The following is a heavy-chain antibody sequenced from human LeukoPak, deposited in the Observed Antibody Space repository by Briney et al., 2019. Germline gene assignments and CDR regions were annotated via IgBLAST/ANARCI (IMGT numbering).Heavy chain of an antibody. D-gene: IGHD3-22*01. J-gene: IGHJ4*02. CDR2: INSSGGST. CDR3: ARDMVLTYYYDSSGYYLEY. CDR1: GYTFTSYY. Sequence: ASVKVSCKASGYTFTSYYMHWVRQAPGQGLEWMGIINSSGGSTSYAQKFQGRVTMTRDTSTSTVYMELSSLRSEDTAVYYCARDMVLTYYYDSSGYYLEYWGQGALVTVSS. V-gene: IGHV1-46*01.